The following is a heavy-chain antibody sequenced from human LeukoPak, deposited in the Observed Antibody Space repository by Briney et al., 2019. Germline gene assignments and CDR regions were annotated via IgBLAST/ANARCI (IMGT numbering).Heavy chain of an antibody. V-gene: IGHV4-30-4*01. CDR1: GGSISSGDYY. CDR2: IYYSGST. D-gene: IGHD3-10*01. Sequence: SETLSLTCTVSGGSISSGDYYWSWIRQPPGKGLEWIGYIYYSGSTYYNPSLKSRVTISVDTSKNQFSLKLSSVTAADTAVYYCARSGFGELFLFDYWGQGTLVTVSS. J-gene: IGHJ4*02. CDR3: ARSGFGELFLFDY.